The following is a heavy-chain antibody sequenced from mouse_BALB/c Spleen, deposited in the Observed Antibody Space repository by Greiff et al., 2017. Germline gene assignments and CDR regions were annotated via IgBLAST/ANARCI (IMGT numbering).Heavy chain of an antibody. D-gene: IGHD2-14*01. CDR3: AREVRRGYFDV. CDR1: GYTFTSYY. V-gene: IGHV1S56*01. J-gene: IGHJ1*01. CDR2: IYPGNVNT. Sequence: VQLQQSGPELVKPGASVRISCKASGYTFTSYYIHWVKQRPGQGLEWIGWIYPGNVNTKYNEKFKGKATLTADKSSSTAYMQLSSLTSEDSAVYFCAREVRRGYFDVWGAGTTVTVSS.